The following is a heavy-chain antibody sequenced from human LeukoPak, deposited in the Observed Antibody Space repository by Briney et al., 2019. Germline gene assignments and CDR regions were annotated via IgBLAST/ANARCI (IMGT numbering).Heavy chain of an antibody. CDR2: IYSGGST. CDR1: GFTVSSNY. J-gene: IGHJ6*03. Sequence: GGSLRLSCAASGFTVSSNYVSWVRQVPGKGLEWVSVIYSGGSTFYADSVKGRFTISRDNSKNTLYLQMNSLRTEDTAVYYCARTIAMVRGVITVYYYYMDVWGKGTTVTVFS. CDR3: ARTIAMVRGVITVYYYYMDV. D-gene: IGHD3-10*01. V-gene: IGHV3-53*05.